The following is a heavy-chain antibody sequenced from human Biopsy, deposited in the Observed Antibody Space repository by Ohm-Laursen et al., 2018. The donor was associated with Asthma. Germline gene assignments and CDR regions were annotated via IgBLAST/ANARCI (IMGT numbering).Heavy chain of an antibody. CDR3: VRGSSSWHHGPFHYYYGLDV. CDR2: IYYSGTT. CDR1: SGSGGYMRSGNYY. D-gene: IGHD6-13*01. Sequence: SDTLSLTCSLSSGSGGYMRSGNYYWGWIRQPPGKGLEWIGSIYYSGTTYYNPSLESRVTVPADTSKNQFSLNLTSVTAADTAVYYCVRGSSSWHHGPFHYYYGLDVWGQGTTATVSS. J-gene: IGHJ6*02. V-gene: IGHV4-39*01.